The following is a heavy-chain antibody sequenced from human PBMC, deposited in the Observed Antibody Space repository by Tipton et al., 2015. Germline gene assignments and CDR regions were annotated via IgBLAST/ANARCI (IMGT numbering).Heavy chain of an antibody. Sequence: SLRLSCAASGFSVRSTYMSWVRQAPGKGLEWVALISYDGSHKYYADSVRGRFTISRDNSKNTLYLQMSSLKPEDTAVYYCAKVREAWFDPWGQGTLVTVSS. V-gene: IGHV3-30*18. CDR1: GFSVRSTY. CDR2: ISYDGSHK. D-gene: IGHD3-10*01. J-gene: IGHJ5*02. CDR3: AKVREAWFDP.